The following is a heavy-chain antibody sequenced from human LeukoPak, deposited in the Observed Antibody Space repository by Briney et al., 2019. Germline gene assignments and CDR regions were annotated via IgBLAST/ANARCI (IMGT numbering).Heavy chain of an antibody. CDR3: AADLYQLLAFDI. CDR2: IVVGSGNT. CDR1: GFTFTSSA. Sequence: SVKVSFKASGFTFTSSAMQWVRPARGQRLGWIGWIVVGSGNTNYAQKFQERVTITRDMSTSTAYMELSSLRSEDTAVYYCAADLYQLLAFDIWGQGTMVTVSS. V-gene: IGHV1-58*02. J-gene: IGHJ3*02. D-gene: IGHD2-2*01.